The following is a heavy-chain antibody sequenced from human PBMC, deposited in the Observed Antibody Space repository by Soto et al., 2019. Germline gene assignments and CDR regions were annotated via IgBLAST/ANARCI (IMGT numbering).Heavy chain of an antibody. D-gene: IGHD1-1*01. Sequence: SVKVSCKASGGTFSSYAISWVRQAPGQGLEWMGGIITIFGTANYAQKFQGRVTITADKSTSTAYMELSSLRSEDTAVYYCARSPGTTLTLPFDPWGQGTLVTVSS. J-gene: IGHJ5*02. CDR1: GGTFSSYA. V-gene: IGHV1-69*06. CDR2: IITIFGTA. CDR3: ARSPGTTLTLPFDP.